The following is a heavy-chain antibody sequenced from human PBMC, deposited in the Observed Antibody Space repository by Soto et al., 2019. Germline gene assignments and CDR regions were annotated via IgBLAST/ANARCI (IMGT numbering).Heavy chain of an antibody. Sequence: PXETLYLTCTVSGCSISSYYWSWIRQPAGKGLEWIGRIYTSGSTNYNPSLKSRVTMSVDTSKNQFSLKLSSVTAADTAVYYCARDSYLGRSSIAAPEYYYYGMDVWGQGTTVTVSS. CDR2: IYTSGST. CDR1: GCSISSYY. D-gene: IGHD6-13*01. J-gene: IGHJ6*02. CDR3: ARDSYLGRSSIAAPEYYYYGMDV. V-gene: IGHV4-4*07.